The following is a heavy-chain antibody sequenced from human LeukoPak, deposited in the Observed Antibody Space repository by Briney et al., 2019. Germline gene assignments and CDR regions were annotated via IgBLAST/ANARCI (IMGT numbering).Heavy chain of an antibody. Sequence: SETLSLTCTVSGGSISSSSYYWSWIRQPPGKGLEWIGEINHSGSTNYNPSLKSRVTISVDTSKNQFSLKLSSVTAADTAVYYCARGKKIGVHYDYVWGSWLDVWGKGTTVTVSS. V-gene: IGHV4-39*07. J-gene: IGHJ6*04. D-gene: IGHD3-16*01. CDR2: INHSGST. CDR3: ARGKKIGVHYDYVWGSWLDV. CDR1: GGSISSSSYY.